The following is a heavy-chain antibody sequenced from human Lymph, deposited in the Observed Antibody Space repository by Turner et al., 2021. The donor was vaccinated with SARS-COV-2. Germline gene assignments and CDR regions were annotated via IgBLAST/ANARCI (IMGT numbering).Heavy chain of an antibody. CDR1: GFPFISYG. CDR2: RSYEGGHK. J-gene: IGHJ6*02. V-gene: IGHV3-30*03. Sequence: QVQLVESGAGLVQPAPSPPLSCAASGFPFISYGMHWGRQARGKGLEWVAVRSYEGGHKSDGEWVKGRVNISRDNSKNTVYLQRSSRRAEDTAVYYCAWARYYYYGMDVWGQGTTVTVSS. CDR3: AWARYYYYGMDV.